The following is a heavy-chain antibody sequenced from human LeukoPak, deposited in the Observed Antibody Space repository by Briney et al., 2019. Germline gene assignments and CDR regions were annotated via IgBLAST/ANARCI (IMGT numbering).Heavy chain of an antibody. CDR2: IIPSGGNI. V-gene: IGHV1-46*01. CDR1: GYTFTNYY. D-gene: IGHD2-2*01. CDR3: AREPYSTRCCNLDY. J-gene: IGHJ4*02. Sequence: ASVKVSCKASGYTFTNYYMHWVRQAPGQGLEWMGIIIPSGGNINYAQKFQGRVTMTRDTSTSTVYMELTSLRSEDTAVYYCAREPYSTRCCNLDYWGQGTLVTVSS.